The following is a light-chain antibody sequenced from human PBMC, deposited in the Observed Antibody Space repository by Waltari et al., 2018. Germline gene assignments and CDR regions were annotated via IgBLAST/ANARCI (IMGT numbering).Light chain of an antibody. J-gene: IGLJ3*02. CDR1: SPNTGPAYD. CDR2: GNT. V-gene: IGLV1-40*01. CDR3: HSYDIGLTAWV. Sequence: QSVLTQPPSVSGAPGQRVTIPCPGSSPNTGPAYDVPWYQQLPGSAPNLLMFGNTNRPSGVPDRFSGSKSGASASLAITGLQAEDEAVYYCHSYDIGLTAWVFGGGTKLTVL.